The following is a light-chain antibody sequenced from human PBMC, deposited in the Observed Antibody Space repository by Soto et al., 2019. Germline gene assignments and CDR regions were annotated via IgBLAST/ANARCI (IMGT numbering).Light chain of an antibody. J-gene: IGKJ2*01. CDR1: QSLVHSDGNTH. V-gene: IGKV2-30*02. CDR3: TRGTPWPYP. Sequence: DVVMTQSPLSLPVTLGQPASISCRSTQSLVHSDGNTHLNWFQQRPGQSPRRLICKVSNRDSGVPHTFSGSATGTDFTLKISRVDADDVGVYYCTRGTPWPYPFGQGTKLEIK. CDR2: KVS.